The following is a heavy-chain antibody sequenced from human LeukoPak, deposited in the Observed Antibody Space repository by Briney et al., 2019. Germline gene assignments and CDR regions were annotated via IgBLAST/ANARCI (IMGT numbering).Heavy chain of an antibody. CDR2: IYYSGST. CDR1: GYSISSGYY. J-gene: IGHJ6*03. CDR3: ATKSGSYSNLYYYYMDV. D-gene: IGHD3-10*01. Sequence: PSETLSLTCTVSGYSISSGYYWGWIRQPPGKGLEWIGYIYYSGSTNYNPSLKSRVTISVDTSKNQFSLKLSSVTAADTAVYYCATKSGSYSNLYYYYMDVWGKGTTVTISS. V-gene: IGHV4-61*01.